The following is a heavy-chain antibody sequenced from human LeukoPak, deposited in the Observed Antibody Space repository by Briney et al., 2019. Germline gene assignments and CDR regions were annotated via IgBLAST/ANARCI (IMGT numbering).Heavy chain of an antibody. CDR1: GLTSTGYS. CDR3: ARGGSYLDPSGSYYLHWFDP. CDR2: INQDGSER. Sequence: PGGSLRLSCVVSGLTSTGYSMTWVRQAPGKGLEWVANINQDGSERYSVDSAKGRFTISRDNAKNSLYLQMNSLRAEDTAVYYCARGGSYLDPSGSYYLHWFDPWGQGTLVTVSS. V-gene: IGHV3-7*01. J-gene: IGHJ5*02. D-gene: IGHD3-22*01.